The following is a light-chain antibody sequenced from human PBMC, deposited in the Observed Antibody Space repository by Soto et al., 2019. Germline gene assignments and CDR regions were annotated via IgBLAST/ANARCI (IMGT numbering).Light chain of an antibody. CDR2: GNS. V-gene: IGLV1-40*01. CDR3: QSYDSSMSGYV. Sequence: SVLKQPPSVYGAQGQRVTISCTGSSSNIGAGYDVHWYQQLPGTAPKLLIYGNSNRPSGVPDRFSGSKSGTSASLAITGLQAEDEADYYCQSYDSSMSGYVFGTGTKAPS. J-gene: IGLJ1*01. CDR1: SSNIGAGYD.